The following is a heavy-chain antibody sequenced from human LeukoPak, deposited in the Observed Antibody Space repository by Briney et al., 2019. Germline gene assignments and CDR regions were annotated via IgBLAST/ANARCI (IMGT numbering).Heavy chain of an antibody. V-gene: IGHV1-8*01. CDR1: GYTFTSYD. D-gene: IGHD2-2*02. CDR2: MNPNSGNT. Sequence: PGASAKVSCKASGYTFTSYDINWVRQATGQGLEWMGWMNPNSGNTGYAQKFQGRVTMTRNTSISTAYMELSSLRSEDTAVYYCARGYGVPAAIYYWGQGTLVTVSS. CDR3: ARGYGVPAAIYY. J-gene: IGHJ4*02.